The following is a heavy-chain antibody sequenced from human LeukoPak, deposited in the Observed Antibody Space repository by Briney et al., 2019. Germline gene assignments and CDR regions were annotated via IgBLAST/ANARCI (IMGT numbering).Heavy chain of an antibody. Sequence: PGGSLRLSCAASGFTFRSYAIYWVRQAPGKGLEWVSGISGSGGDTYFADSVKGRFTISRDNSKNTLFLQMDSLRAEDTAVYYCAKTTAGYSSGRYPAWPIDYWGQGTLVTVSS. J-gene: IGHJ4*02. V-gene: IGHV3-23*01. D-gene: IGHD6-19*01. CDR3: AKTTAGYSSGRYPAWPIDY. CDR1: GFTFRSYA. CDR2: ISGSGGDT.